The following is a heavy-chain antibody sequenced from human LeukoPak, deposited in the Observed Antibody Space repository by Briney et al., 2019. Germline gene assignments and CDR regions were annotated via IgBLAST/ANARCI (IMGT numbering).Heavy chain of an antibody. V-gene: IGHV3-15*01. CDR3: TLVQGWGSGSYYRDF. Sequence: PGGSLRLSCAASEFSIGNDWMSWVRQAPGKGLEWVARVKSRSAGETTDYAAPVKGRFTISRDDSKNTLYLQMNSLKTEDTAVYYCTLVQGWGSGSYYRDFWGQGTLVTVSS. CDR2: VKSRSAGETT. J-gene: IGHJ4*02. D-gene: IGHD3-10*01. CDR1: EFSIGNDW.